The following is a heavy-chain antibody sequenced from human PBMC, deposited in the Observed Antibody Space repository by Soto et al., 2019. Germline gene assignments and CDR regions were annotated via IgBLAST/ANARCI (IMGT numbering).Heavy chain of an antibody. Sequence: PGESLKISCKGSGYSFAGYWIGWVRQMPGKGLDWMGVIYPGDSDTRYSPSFHGQVTISADKSISTAYLQWSSLKASDTAVYYCAKDLAWVSTVYGDAPPIYYGMDVWGQGTTVTVSS. V-gene: IGHV5-51*01. D-gene: IGHD4-17*01. CDR3: AKDLAWVSTVYGDAPPIYYGMDV. J-gene: IGHJ6*02. CDR2: IYPGDSDT. CDR1: GYSFAGYW.